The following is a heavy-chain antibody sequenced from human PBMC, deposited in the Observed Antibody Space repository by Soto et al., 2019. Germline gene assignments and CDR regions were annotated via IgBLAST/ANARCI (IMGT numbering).Heavy chain of an antibody. V-gene: IGHV3-30-3*01. D-gene: IGHD3-9*01. CDR3: ARVGGYYDILTGPFDY. CDR2: ISYDGNNE. CDR1: GFIFTSYA. Sequence: QVQLVESGGGVVQPGRSLRLSCAASGFIFTSYAIHWVRQAPGKGLEWVAVISYDGNNEYYADSVKCRFTISRDNSKNTVYLQMNSLRAEDTAVYYCARVGGYYDILTGPFDYWGQGTLVTVSS. J-gene: IGHJ4*02.